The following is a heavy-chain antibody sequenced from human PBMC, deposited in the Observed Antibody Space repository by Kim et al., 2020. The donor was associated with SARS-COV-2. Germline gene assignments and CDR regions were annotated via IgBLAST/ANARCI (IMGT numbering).Heavy chain of an antibody. CDR2: IYYSGST. J-gene: IGHJ6*02. D-gene: IGHD2-2*03. V-gene: IGHV4-39*01. CDR3: ASETVDIVVVPANYGMDV. Sequence: SETLSLTCTVSGGSISSSSYYWGWIRQPPGKGLGWIGSIYYSGSTYYNPSLKSRVTISVDTSKNQFSLKLSSVTAADTAVYYCASETVDIVVVPANYGMDVWGQGTTVTVSS. CDR1: GGSISSSSYY.